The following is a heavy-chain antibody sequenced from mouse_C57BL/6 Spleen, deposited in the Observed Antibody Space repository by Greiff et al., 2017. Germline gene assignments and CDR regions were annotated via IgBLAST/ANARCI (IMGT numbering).Heavy chain of an antibody. D-gene: IGHD2-5*01. CDR1: GYTFTDYN. CDR3: AKGSYYSNLGYYAMDY. J-gene: IGHJ4*01. Sequence: EVQLQQSGPELVKPGASVKMSCKASGYTFTDYNMPWVKQSHGKSLEWIGYINPNNGGTSYNQKFKGKATLTVNKSSSTAYMELRSLTSEDSAVYYCAKGSYYSNLGYYAMDYWGQGTSVTVSS. V-gene: IGHV1-22*01. CDR2: INPNNGGT.